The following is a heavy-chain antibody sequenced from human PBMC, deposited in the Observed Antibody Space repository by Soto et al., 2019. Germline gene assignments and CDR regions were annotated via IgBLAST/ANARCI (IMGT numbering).Heavy chain of an antibody. D-gene: IGHD1-26*01. CDR3: ARDHGGRTWFVGVYYFFGMDV. CDR1: GFIFSDYT. J-gene: IGHJ6*02. V-gene: IGHV3-48*02. Sequence: EVQLVESGGDLVQPGGSLRLSCAASGFIFSDYTMTWVRQAPGRGLEFVSHISSSGDAIFYAESVKGRFTVSRDNAKNSLYLQMSSLRDDDTAVYFCARDHGGRTWFVGVYYFFGMDVWGQGTAVTVSS. CDR2: ISSSGDAI.